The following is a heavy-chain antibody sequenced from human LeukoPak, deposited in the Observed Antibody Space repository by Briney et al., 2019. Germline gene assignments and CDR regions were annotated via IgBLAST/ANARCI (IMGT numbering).Heavy chain of an antibody. J-gene: IGHJ4*02. V-gene: IGHV4-61*02. D-gene: IGHD3-10*01. CDR1: GGSISSGSYY. CDR3: ARSSGSGSYYFDY. CDR2: IYTSGST. Sequence: SETLSLTCTVSGGSISSGSYYWSWIRQPAGKGLEWIGRIYTSGSTNYNPSLKSRVTISVDTSKNQFSLKLSSVTAADTAVYYRARSSGSGSYYFDYWGQGTLVTVSS.